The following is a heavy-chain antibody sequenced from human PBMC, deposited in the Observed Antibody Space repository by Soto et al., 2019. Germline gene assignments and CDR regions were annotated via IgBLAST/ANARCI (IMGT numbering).Heavy chain of an antibody. J-gene: IGHJ6*02. D-gene: IGHD2-15*01. CDR3: AKDSKSVSVSSARVYGMDV. CDR1: GFMFSSFA. V-gene: IGHV3-23*01. Sequence: GGSLRLSCAGSGFMFSSFAMTWVRQAPGKGLEWVSTTRSNGEHTYYADSVKGRFTVSRDNSKNTLFLEMSSLRAEDSAIYYCAKDSKSVSVSSARVYGMDVWGQGTTVTVSS. CDR2: TRSNGEHT.